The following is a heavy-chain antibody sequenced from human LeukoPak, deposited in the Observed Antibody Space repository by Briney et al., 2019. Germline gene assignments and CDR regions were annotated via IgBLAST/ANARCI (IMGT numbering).Heavy chain of an antibody. CDR1: GYTFTGYY. J-gene: IGHJ4*02. CDR3: ARDLRTSKVVEIISWYFDY. V-gene: IGHV1-2*02. Sequence: ASVKVSCKASGYTFTGYYMHCVRQAPGQGLEWMGWINPNSGGTNYAQKFQGRVTMTRDTSISTAYMELSRLRSDDTAVYYCARDLRTSKVVEIISWYFDYWGQGTLVTVSS. D-gene: IGHD5-24*01. CDR2: INPNSGGT.